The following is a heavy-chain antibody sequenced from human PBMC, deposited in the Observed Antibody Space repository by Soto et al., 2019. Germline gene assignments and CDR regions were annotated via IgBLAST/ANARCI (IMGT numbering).Heavy chain of an antibody. CDR1: GFTFSSYA. Sequence: DVQLLESGGGLVQPGGSLRLSCAASGFTFSSYAMGWVRQGPGKGLEWVAVVSIGGSTHYADSVRSRFTISRDNSKDTRSLQMNSLTAEDTSVYFRAKRRGAGGHFDDLGHGALVTVSS. D-gene: IGHD2-15*01. CDR2: VSIGGST. CDR3: AKRRGAGGHFDD. J-gene: IGHJ4*01. V-gene: IGHV3-23*01.